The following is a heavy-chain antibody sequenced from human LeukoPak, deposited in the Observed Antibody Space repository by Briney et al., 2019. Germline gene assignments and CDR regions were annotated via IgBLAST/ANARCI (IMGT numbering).Heavy chain of an antibody. CDR2: ISSSSSYI. CDR1: GFTFSSYS. D-gene: IGHD5-12*01. Sequence: GGSLRLSCAASGFTFSSYSMNWVRQAPGKGLEWVSSISSSSSYIYYADSVKGRFTISRDNAKNSLYLQMNSLRAEDTAVYYCASRVGGYSGYDLDYFDYRGQGTLVTVSS. J-gene: IGHJ4*02. CDR3: ASRVGGYSGYDLDYFDY. V-gene: IGHV3-21*01.